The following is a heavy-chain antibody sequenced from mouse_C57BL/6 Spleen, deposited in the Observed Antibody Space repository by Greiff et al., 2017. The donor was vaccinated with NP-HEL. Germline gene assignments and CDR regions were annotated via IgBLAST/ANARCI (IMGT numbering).Heavy chain of an antibody. CDR1: GYAFSSYW. CDR2: IYPGDGDT. V-gene: IGHV1-80*01. J-gene: IGHJ2*01. D-gene: IGHD1-1*01. CDR3: ARVHYYGSSYEGGYFDY. Sequence: VQLQQSGAELVKPGASVKISCKASGYAFSSYWMNWVKQRPGKGLEWIGQIYPGDGDTNYNGKFKGKATLTADKSSSTAYMQLSSLTSEDSAVYFCARVHYYGSSYEGGYFDYWGQGTTLTVSS.